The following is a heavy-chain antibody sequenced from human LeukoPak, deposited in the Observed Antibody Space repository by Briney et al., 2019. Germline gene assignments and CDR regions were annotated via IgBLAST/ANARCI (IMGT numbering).Heavy chain of an antibody. CDR1: GFTFSSYS. CDR3: ARDLDSGYDLYFDC. Sequence: GGSLRLSCAASGFTFSSYSMNWVRQAPGKGLEWVSSISSSSSYIYYADSVKGRFTISRDNAKNSLYLQMNSLRAEDTAVYYCARDLDSGYDLYFDCWGQGTLVTVSS. D-gene: IGHD5-12*01. J-gene: IGHJ4*02. V-gene: IGHV3-21*01. CDR2: ISSSSSYI.